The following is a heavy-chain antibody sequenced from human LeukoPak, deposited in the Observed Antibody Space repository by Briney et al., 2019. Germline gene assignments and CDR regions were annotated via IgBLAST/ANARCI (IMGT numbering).Heavy chain of an antibody. V-gene: IGHV1-58*02. CDR3: AAVSPHCSSTSCYDY. CDR2: IVVGSGNT. CDR1: GFTFTSSA. J-gene: IGHJ4*02. Sequence: GASGKVSCKASGFTFTSSAMQWVRQARGQRLEWIGWIVVGSGNTNYAQKFQERVTITRDMSTSTAYMELSSLRSDDTAVYYRAAVSPHCSSTSCYDYWGQGTLVTVSS. D-gene: IGHD2-2*01.